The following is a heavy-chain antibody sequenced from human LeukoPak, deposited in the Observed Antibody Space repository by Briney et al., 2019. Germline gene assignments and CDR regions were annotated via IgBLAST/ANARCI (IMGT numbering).Heavy chain of an antibody. J-gene: IGHJ6*02. Sequence: ASVKVSCKASGYTFTSYGISWVRQAPGQGLEWMGWISAYNGNTNYAQKFQGGVTITADESTSTAYMELSSLRSEDTAVYYCARDRYYDFWSGYPNYYYYYGMDVWGQGTTVTVSS. CDR2: ISAYNGNT. V-gene: IGHV1-18*01. D-gene: IGHD3-3*01. CDR3: ARDRYYDFWSGYPNYYYYYGMDV. CDR1: GYTFTSYG.